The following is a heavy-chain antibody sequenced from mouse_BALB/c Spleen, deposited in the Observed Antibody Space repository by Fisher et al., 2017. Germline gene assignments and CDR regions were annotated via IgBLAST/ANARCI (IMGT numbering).Heavy chain of an antibody. V-gene: IGHV5-17*02. D-gene: IGHD2-4*01. Sequence: RFTISRDNPKNTLFLQMTSLRSEDTAMYYCARDDYGAMDYWGQGTSVTVSS. J-gene: IGHJ4*01. CDR3: ARDDYGAMDY.